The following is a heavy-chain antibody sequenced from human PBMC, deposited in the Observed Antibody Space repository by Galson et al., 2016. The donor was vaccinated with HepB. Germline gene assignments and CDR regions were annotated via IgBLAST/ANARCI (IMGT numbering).Heavy chain of an antibody. CDR3: ARDQGATIPGYYYGMDV. Sequence: TLSLTCTVSGGSISSGGYYWSWIRQHPGKGLEWIGYIYYSGHTYYNPSLKSRVTISVDTSKNHFSLKLSSVTAADTAVYYCARDQGATIPGYYYGMDVWGQGTTVTVSS. CDR1: GGSISSGGYY. V-gene: IGHV4-31*03. J-gene: IGHJ6*02. D-gene: IGHD5-12*01. CDR2: IYYSGHT.